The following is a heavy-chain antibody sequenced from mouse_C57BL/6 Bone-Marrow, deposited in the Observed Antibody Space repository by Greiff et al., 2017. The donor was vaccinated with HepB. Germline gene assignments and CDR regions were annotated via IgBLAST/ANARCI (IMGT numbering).Heavy chain of an antibody. CDR3: ARPAYYSNPYYFDC. V-gene: IGHV1-61*01. Sequence: QVQLQQPGAELVRPGSSVKLSCKASGYTFTSYWMDWVKQRPGQGLEWIGNIYPSDSETHYNQKFKDKATLTVDKSSSTAYMQLSSLTSEDSAVYYCARPAYYSNPYYFDCWGQGTTLTVSS. J-gene: IGHJ2*01. CDR2: IYPSDSET. D-gene: IGHD2-5*01. CDR1: GYTFTSYW.